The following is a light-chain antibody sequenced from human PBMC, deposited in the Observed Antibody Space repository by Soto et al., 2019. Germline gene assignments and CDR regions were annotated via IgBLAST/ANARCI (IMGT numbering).Light chain of an antibody. V-gene: IGKV1-39*01. J-gene: IGKJ4*01. CDR3: QQSYSTLLT. CDR2: AAS. Sequence: DIQMTQSPSSLSASVGDRVTITCRASQSISYYLNWYQQKPGKAPKLLIYAASSLQSGVPSRFSGSGSGTDFTLTISSLRPEDFATYYCQQSYSTLLTFGGGTKVEIK. CDR1: QSISYY.